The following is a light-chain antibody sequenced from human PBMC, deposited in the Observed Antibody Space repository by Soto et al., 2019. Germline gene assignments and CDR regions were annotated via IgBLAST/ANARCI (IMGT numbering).Light chain of an antibody. CDR2: AAS. CDR1: QSITNTY. V-gene: IGKV3-20*01. Sequence: SVLTQSPGTLSLSPGEGATLSCRTSQSITNTYLAWYQQRPGQAPRLLIYAASSRATGIPDRFSGSGSGTDFTLTISRLEPEDFAVYYCQQYFGSLYTFGQGPSWRSN. CDR3: QQYFGSLYT. J-gene: IGKJ2*01.